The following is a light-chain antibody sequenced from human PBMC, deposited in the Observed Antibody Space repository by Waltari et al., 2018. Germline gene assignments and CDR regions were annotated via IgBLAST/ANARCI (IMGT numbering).Light chain of an antibody. CDR1: GSDIGSYNR. CDR2: EVN. V-gene: IGLV2-18*02. J-gene: IGLJ1*01. CDR3: SSYTSDTTQV. Sequence: QSALTQPPSVSGPPGQPVTTPCSGTGSDIGSYNRVSWYQQPPGTAPRLMIYEVNNRPSGVPDRFSGSKSGNTASLTISGLQAEDEADYYCSSYTSDTTQVFGTGTKVTVL.